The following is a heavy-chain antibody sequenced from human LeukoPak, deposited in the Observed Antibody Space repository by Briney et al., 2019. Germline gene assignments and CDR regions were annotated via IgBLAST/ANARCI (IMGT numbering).Heavy chain of an antibody. J-gene: IGHJ6*03. V-gene: IGHV4-59*01. CDR1: GGSISSYY. D-gene: IGHD2-2*01. CDR3: ASGPLVVPATHGPYYYYDYYMDV. CDR2: IYYSGST. Sequence: SETLSLTCTVSGGSISSYYWSWIRQPPGKGLEWIGYIYYSGSTNYNPSLKSRVTISVDTSKNQFSLKLSSVTAADTAVYYCASGPLVVPATHGPYYYYDYYMDVWGKGTTVTVSS.